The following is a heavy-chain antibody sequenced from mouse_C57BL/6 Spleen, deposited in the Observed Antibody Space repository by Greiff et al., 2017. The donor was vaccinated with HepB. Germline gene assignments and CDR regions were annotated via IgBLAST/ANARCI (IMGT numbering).Heavy chain of an antibody. CDR2: INPSNGGT. J-gene: IGHJ2*01. V-gene: IGHV1-53*01. CDR1: GYTFTSYW. Sequence: QVQLQQSGTELVKPGASVKLSCKASGYTFTSYWMHWVKQRPGQGLEWIGNINPSNGGTNYNEKFKSKATLTVDKSSSTAYMQLSSLTSEDSAVYYCARDRSNYGYFDYWGQGTTLTVSS. CDR3: ARDRSNYGYFDY. D-gene: IGHD2-5*01.